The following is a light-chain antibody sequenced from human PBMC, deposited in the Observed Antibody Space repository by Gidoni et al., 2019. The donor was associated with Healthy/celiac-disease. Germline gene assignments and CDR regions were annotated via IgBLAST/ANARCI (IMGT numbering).Light chain of an antibody. CDR3: QQSYSTRWT. V-gene: IGKV1-39*01. Sequence: DIQMTQSPSSLSASVGDRVTITCRASQSISSYLNWYQQKPGKAPKLLIYAASSLQSGVPSRFSGSGSGTDCTLTISSLQPEDFATYYCQQSYSTRWTFXQXTKVEIK. CDR2: AAS. CDR1: QSISSY. J-gene: IGKJ1*01.